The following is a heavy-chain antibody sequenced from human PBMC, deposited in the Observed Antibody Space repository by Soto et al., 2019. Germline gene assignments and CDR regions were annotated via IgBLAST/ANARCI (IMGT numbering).Heavy chain of an antibody. CDR2: IWYDGSNK. CDR1: GFTFSSYG. CDR3: ARDPEDIVVVPASSMDV. Sequence: WGSLRLSCAASGFTFSSYGVHWVRQAPGKGLEWVAVIWYDGSNKYYADSVKGRFTISRDNSKNTLYLQMNSLRAEDTAVYYCARDPEDIVVVPASSMDVWGQGTTVTVSS. D-gene: IGHD2-2*01. V-gene: IGHV3-33*01. J-gene: IGHJ6*02.